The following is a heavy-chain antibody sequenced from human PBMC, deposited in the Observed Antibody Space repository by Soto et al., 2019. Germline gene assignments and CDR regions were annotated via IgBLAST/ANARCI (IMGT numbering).Heavy chain of an antibody. CDR3: ARRLYGDYDY. V-gene: IGHV1-18*01. Sequence: ASVKVSCKASGYSFTTSGITWVRQAPGQGLEWMGWISTYNGNTNYAQKLQDRVTLTTDTSTSTAYMELRSLRSDDTAVYYCARRLYGDYDYWGQGALVTVSS. J-gene: IGHJ4*02. CDR2: ISTYNGNT. CDR1: GYSFTTSG. D-gene: IGHD4-17*01.